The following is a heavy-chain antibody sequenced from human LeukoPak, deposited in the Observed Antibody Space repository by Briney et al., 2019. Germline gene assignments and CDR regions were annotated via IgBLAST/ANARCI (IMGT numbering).Heavy chain of an antibody. CDR1: GGSISTDY. D-gene: IGHD3-10*01. J-gene: IGHJ4*02. Sequence: SETLSLTCTVSGGSISTDYWTWIRQPAGKGLEWIGLIYTSGCTNYNPSLKSRVTMSVDTSKNQFSLKLTSVTAADTAVYYCASDFGYWGQGTLVTVSS. CDR2: IYTSGCT. V-gene: IGHV4-4*07. CDR3: ASDFGY.